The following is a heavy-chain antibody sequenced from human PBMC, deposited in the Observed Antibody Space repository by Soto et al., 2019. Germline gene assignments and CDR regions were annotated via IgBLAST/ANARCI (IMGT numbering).Heavy chain of an antibody. D-gene: IGHD6-19*01. Sequence: QLQLQVSGPGLGKPSETLSLTCTVSGGSISSSSYYWGWIRQPPGKGLEWIASIYYSGNTYYNPSLKSRVTISVDTSKNQFSLKLSSVTAADTAVYYCARHSSGWPFDYWGQGTLVTVSS. CDR3: ARHSSGWPFDY. J-gene: IGHJ4*02. V-gene: IGHV4-39*01. CDR1: GGSISSSSYY. CDR2: IYYSGNT.